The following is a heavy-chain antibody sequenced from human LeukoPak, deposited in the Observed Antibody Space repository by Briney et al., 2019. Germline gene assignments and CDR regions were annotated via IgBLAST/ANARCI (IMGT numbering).Heavy chain of an antibody. J-gene: IGHJ3*02. D-gene: IGHD5-12*01. CDR2: IYHSGST. CDR3: ARDYDDAFDI. Sequence: SETLYLTCTVSGGSISNYYWSWIRQPPGKGLEWIGYIYHSGSTYYNPSLKSRVTISVDRSKNQFSLKLSSVTAADTAVYYCARDYDDAFDIWGQGTMVTVSS. CDR1: GGSISNYY. V-gene: IGHV4-59*12.